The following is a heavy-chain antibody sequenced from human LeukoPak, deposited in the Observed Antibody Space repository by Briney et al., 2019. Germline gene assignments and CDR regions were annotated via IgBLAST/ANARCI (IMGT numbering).Heavy chain of an antibody. D-gene: IGHD6-13*01. V-gene: IGHV1-69*13. CDR2: TIPIFGTA. Sequence: GASVKVSCKASGGTFSSYAISWVRQAPGQGLEWMGGTIPIFGTANYAQKFQGRVTITADESTSTAYMELSSLRSEDTAVYYCAADRIAAAGFFDYWGQGTLVTVSS. CDR1: GGTFSSYA. CDR3: AADRIAAAGFFDY. J-gene: IGHJ4*02.